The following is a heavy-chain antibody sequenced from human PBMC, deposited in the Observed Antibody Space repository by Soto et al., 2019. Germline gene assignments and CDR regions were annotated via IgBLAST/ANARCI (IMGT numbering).Heavy chain of an antibody. CDR3: ARERVGGYGSGSPHYYFDY. D-gene: IGHD3-10*01. Sequence: QLQLQESGSGLVKPSQTLSLTCAVSGGSISSGGYSWSWIRQPPGKGLEWIGYIYHSGSTYYNPSLKSRVTISVDRSKNQFSLKLSSVTAADTAVYYCARERVGGYGSGSPHYYFDYWGQGTLVTVSS. J-gene: IGHJ4*02. CDR1: GGSISSGGYS. CDR2: IYHSGST. V-gene: IGHV4-30-2*01.